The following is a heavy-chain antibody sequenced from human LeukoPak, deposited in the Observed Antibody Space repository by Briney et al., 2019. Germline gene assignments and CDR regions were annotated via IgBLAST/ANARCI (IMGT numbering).Heavy chain of an antibody. D-gene: IGHD4-23*01. J-gene: IGHJ5*02. V-gene: IGHV4-34*01. CDR2: INHSGST. CDR3: ATGGNSVWFDP. CDR1: GASFSGYY. Sequence: PSETLSLTCAVYGASFSGYYWSWIRQPPGKGLEWIGEINHSGSTNYNPSLKRRVTISVDTSKNQFSLKQSSVTAADTAVYYCATGGNSVWFDPWGQGTLVTVSS.